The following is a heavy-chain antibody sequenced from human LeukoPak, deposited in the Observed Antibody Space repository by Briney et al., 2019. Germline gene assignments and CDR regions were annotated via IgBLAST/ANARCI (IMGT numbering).Heavy chain of an antibody. J-gene: IGHJ4*02. CDR2: INPNSGGT. V-gene: IGHV1-2*02. Sequence: ASVKVSCKASGYTFTGYYMHWVRQAPGQGLEWMGWINPNSGGTNYAQKFQGRVTMTRDTSISTAYMELSRLRSDDTAVYYCARDEGAGEEMATMIDYWGQGTLVTVSS. CDR1: GYTFTGYY. D-gene: IGHD5-24*01. CDR3: ARDEGAGEEMATMIDY.